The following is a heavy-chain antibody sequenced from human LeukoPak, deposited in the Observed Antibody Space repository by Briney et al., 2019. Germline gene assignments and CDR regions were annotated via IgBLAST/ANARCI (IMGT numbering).Heavy chain of an antibody. Sequence: KPSETLSLTCTVSGGSISSYYWSWIRQPPGKGLEWIGYIYYSGSTNYNPSLKSRVTISVDTSKNQFSLKLSSVTAADTAMYSCARDSGYSSGHFDYWGQGTLVTVSS. J-gene: IGHJ4*02. CDR2: IYYSGST. D-gene: IGHD6-19*01. V-gene: IGHV4-59*01. CDR1: GGSISSYY. CDR3: ARDSGYSSGHFDY.